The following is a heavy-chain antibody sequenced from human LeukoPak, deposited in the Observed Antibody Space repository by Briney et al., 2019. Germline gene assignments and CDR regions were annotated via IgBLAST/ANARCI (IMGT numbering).Heavy chain of an antibody. CDR2: MNPNSGNT. V-gene: IGHV1-8*01. Sequence: ASVKVSCKASGYTFTSYDINWVRQATGQGLEWMGWMNPNSGNTGYAQKFQGRVTMTRNTSISTAYMKLSSLRSEDTAVYYCARESTDSYNWFDPWGQGTLVTVSS. CDR1: GYTFTSYD. CDR3: ARESTDSYNWFDP. D-gene: IGHD2-2*01. J-gene: IGHJ5*02.